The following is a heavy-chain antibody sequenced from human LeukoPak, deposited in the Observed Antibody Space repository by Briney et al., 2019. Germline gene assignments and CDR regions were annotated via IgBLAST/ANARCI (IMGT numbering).Heavy chain of an antibody. CDR3: ARSGIGSLGLRYFDWLSGFDY. CDR1: GGSISSGGYY. V-gene: IGHV4-39*07. J-gene: IGHJ4*02. D-gene: IGHD3-9*01. CDR2: INHSGST. Sequence: SETLSLTCTVSGGSISSGGYYWSWIRQPPGKGLEWIGEINHSGSTNYNPSLKSRVTISVDTSKNQFSLKLSSVTAADTAVYYCARSGIGSLGLRYFDWLSGFDYWGQGTLVTVSS.